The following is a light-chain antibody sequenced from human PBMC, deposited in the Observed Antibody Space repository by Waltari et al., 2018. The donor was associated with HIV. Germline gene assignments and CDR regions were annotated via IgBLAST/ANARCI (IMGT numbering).Light chain of an antibody. CDR1: SSDVGGYNS. V-gene: IGLV2-14*03. J-gene: IGLJ1*01. CDR2: DVT. CDR3: KSKTSSTTPCV. Sequence: QSALTQPASVSGSPGQSITISCTGTSSDVGGYNSVAWYQQHPGKAPRLIIYDVTNRPSGVPKRFSGSKSGNTASPTISVLQANDEADYYCKSKTSSTTPCVFGTGTKVTVL.